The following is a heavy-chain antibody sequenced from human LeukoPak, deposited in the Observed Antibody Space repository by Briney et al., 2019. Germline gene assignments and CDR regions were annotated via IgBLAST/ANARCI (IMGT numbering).Heavy chain of an antibody. D-gene: IGHD5-24*01. Sequence: PSETLSLTCTVSGGSIGSCYWSCIRQPPGKGLEWIGYIYNSGSTNYSPSLKSRVTISVDTPKNQFSLKLSSVTAADTAVYYCARPSRDGYRYTFDYWGQGILVTVSS. J-gene: IGHJ4*02. CDR1: GGSIGSCY. CDR3: ARPSRDGYRYTFDY. CDR2: IYNSGST. V-gene: IGHV4-59*01.